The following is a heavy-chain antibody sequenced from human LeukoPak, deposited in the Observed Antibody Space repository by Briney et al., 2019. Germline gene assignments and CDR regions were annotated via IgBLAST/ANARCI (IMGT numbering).Heavy chain of an antibody. CDR2: IIPIFGAP. D-gene: IGHD5-18*01. J-gene: IGHJ4*02. Sequence: GASVKVSCKASGGIFSNYAITWVRQAPGQGLEWMGAIIPIFGAPNYAQKLQGRVTMTTDTSTSTAYMELRSLRSDDMAVYYCARVSVTLSYGYVGWYFDYWGQGTLVTASS. CDR1: GGIFSNYA. V-gene: IGHV1-69*05. CDR3: ARVSVTLSYGYVGWYFDY.